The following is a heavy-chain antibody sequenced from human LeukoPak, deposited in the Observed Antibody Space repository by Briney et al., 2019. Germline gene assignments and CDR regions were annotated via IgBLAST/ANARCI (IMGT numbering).Heavy chain of an antibody. D-gene: IGHD2-21*02. J-gene: IGHJ4*02. Sequence: SETLSLTCTVSGGSISTPGYYWSWIRQHPGKGLEWIGYIYYSGSTNYNPSLRSRVTISVDTSKNQFSLKLSSVTAADTAVYYCANGGAYCGADCYLPAFDYWGQGTLVTVSS. CDR3: ANGGAYCGADCYLPAFDY. CDR2: IYYSGST. V-gene: IGHV4-31*03. CDR1: GGSISTPGYY.